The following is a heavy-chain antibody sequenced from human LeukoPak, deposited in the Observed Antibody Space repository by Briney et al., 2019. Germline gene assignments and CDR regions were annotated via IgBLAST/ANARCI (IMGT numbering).Heavy chain of an antibody. V-gene: IGHV4-59*08. CDR3: ARFDCFGASCHFDH. J-gene: IGHJ4*02. CDR2: IHYTGSA. Sequence: SENLSLTSTVSSGFIGYYYWSRVPQPPGKGLEGIAYIHYTGSAGYNPSLKSRVTISVDTSKNQFSLKLRSVTAADTAVYYCARFDCFGASCHFDHWGQGTLVPVSS. CDR1: SGFIGYYY. D-gene: IGHD2-2*01.